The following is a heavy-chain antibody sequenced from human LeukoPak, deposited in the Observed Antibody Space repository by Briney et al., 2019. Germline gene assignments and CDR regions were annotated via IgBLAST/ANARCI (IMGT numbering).Heavy chain of an antibody. V-gene: IGHV3-74*01. D-gene: IGHD2/OR15-2a*01. CDR2: INSDGSST. Sequence: QPGGSLRLSCAASGFTFSRFWMHWVRQGPGKGLVWVSRINSDGSSTNYADSVKGRFTISRDNAKNTLYLQMNSLRAEDTAVYYCARAEERYGVPGTTGMDVWGQGTTVTVSS. J-gene: IGHJ6*02. CDR1: GFTFSRFW. CDR3: ARAEERYGVPGTTGMDV.